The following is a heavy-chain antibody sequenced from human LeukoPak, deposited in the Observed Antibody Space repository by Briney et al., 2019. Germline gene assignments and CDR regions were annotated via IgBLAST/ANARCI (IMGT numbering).Heavy chain of an antibody. J-gene: IGHJ4*02. CDR2: INSDGRST. CDR1: GFTFNSYW. D-gene: IGHD2-15*01. CDR3: ARDQLYCSGGICYFDY. V-gene: IGHV3-74*01. Sequence: GGSLTLSCAASGFTFNSYWMHWVRHAPGKGLVWVSRINSDGRSTSYADSVKGRFTISRDYTKNTLYLQMNSLRVEDTAVYYCARDQLYCSGGICYFDYWGQGTLVTVSS.